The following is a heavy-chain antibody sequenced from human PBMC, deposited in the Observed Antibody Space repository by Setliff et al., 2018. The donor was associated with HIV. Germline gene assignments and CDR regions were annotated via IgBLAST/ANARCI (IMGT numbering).Heavy chain of an antibody. V-gene: IGHV1-69*13. CDR1: GGTFSSYA. J-gene: IGHJ6*03. CDR2: IIPIFGTT. CDR3: ARGTPVGTIWNYYSYMDL. Sequence: GASVKVSCKASGGTFSSYAISWVRQAPGQGLEWMGGIIPIFGTTNYAQKFQGRVTITADESTNTAYMELRSLRSEDTAVYYCARGTPVGTIWNYYSYMDLWGKGTTVTVSS. D-gene: IGHD3-3*01.